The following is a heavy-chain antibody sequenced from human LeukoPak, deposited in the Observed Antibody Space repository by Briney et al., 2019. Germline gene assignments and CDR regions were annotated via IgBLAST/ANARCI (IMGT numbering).Heavy chain of an antibody. J-gene: IGHJ4*02. D-gene: IGHD3-3*01. Sequence: GGSLRLSCAASGFTFSSYSMNWVRQAPGKGLEWVSYISSSSSTIYYADSVKGRFTISRDNAKNSLYLQMNSLRAEDTAVYYCARINYDFWSGYYEDYWGQGTLVTVSS. V-gene: IGHV3-48*01. CDR3: ARINYDFWSGYYEDY. CDR2: ISSSSSTI. CDR1: GFTFSSYS.